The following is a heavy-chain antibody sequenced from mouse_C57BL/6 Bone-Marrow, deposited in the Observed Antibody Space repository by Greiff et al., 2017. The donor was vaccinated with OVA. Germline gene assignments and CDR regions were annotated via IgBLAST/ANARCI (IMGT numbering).Heavy chain of an antibody. CDR3: AKLRRWDYYAMDY. CDR2: IDPANGNT. CDR1: GFNIKNTY. D-gene: IGHD1-1*01. Sequence: EVQLVESVAELVRPGASVKLSCTASGFNIKNTYMHWVKQRPEQGLEWIGRIDPANGNTKYAPKFQGKATITADTSSNTAYLQLSSLTSEDTAIYYCAKLRRWDYYAMDYWGQGTSVTVSS. J-gene: IGHJ4*01. V-gene: IGHV14-3*01.